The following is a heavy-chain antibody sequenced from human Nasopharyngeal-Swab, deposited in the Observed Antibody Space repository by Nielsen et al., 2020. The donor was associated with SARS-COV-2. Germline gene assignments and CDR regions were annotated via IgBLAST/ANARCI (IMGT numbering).Heavy chain of an antibody. CDR2: RWHDTGNT. V-gene: IGHV1-18*01. CDR1: GYTVNSYG. J-gene: IGHJ3*02. D-gene: IGHD1-26*01. Sequence: ASETVSCKASGYTVNSYGFTWLRLATEQGLEWMGLRWHDTGNTNYAQKFQGRVTMTTNTSTSTAYMELRSSRSDDTALYYCARAPYYSGTYYSFDILGEGQKDIVSS. CDR3: ARAPYYSGTYYSFDI.